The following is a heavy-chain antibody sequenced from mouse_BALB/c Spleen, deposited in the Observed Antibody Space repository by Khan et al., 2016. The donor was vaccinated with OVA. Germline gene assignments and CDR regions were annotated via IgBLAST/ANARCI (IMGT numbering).Heavy chain of an antibody. CDR1: GFSLTNYG. J-gene: IGHJ4*01. CDR3: AKFTPDYYSRDY. CDR2: MWGDGST. D-gene: IGHD1-1*01. V-gene: IGHV2-3*01. Sequence: VQLQESGPGLVAPSQSLSITCTVSGFSLTNYGVNWVRQPPGKGLEWLGVMWGDGSTNFHSALKSRLIISKDNSQSQVFLELNSLQTDDTATYYCAKFTPDYYSRDYWGQGTSGTGSS.